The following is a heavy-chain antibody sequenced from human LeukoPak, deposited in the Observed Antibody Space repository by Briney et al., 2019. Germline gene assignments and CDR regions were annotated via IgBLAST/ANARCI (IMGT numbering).Heavy chain of an antibody. V-gene: IGHV1-69*10. Sequence: SVKVSCKATGGTFSSYAISWVRQAPGQGLEWMGGIIPVFGIVNYAQKLQGRVTMTTDTSTSTAYMELRSLRSDDTAVYYCARGGISGSYSFDYWGQGTLVTVSS. J-gene: IGHJ4*02. CDR3: ARGGISGSYSFDY. CDR1: GGTFSSYA. D-gene: IGHD1-26*01. CDR2: IIPVFGIV.